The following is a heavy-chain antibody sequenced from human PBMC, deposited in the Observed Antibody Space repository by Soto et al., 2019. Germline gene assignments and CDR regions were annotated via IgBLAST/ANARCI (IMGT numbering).Heavy chain of an antibody. D-gene: IGHD2-2*01. V-gene: IGHV4-59*01. CDR3: ARGYCTSTRCYGTFDY. J-gene: IGHJ4*02. CDR2: IYNSGNT. CDR1: GFSISGYY. Sequence: PSETLSLTCAVSGFSISGYYWSWIRQPPGKGLEWIGYIYNSGNTNYNPSLKSRVTMSVDTSKNQFSLKLSSVTAADTAVYFCARGYCTSTRCYGTFDYWGQGALVTVSS.